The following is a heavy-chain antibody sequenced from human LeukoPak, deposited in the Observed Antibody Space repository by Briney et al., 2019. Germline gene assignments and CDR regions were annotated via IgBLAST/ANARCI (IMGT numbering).Heavy chain of an antibody. CDR1: GFTFSSHA. D-gene: IGHD6-6*01. CDR3: ARVSSPRSYYYYMDV. J-gene: IGHJ6*03. V-gene: IGHV3-23*01. CDR2: ISDNGGAT. Sequence: GGSLRLFCAASGFTFSSHAVSWVRQAPGKGLEWVSVISDNGGATYYADSVKGRFTISRDNAKNTLYLQMNSLRAEDTAVYYCARVSSPRSYYYYMDVWGKGTTVTVSS.